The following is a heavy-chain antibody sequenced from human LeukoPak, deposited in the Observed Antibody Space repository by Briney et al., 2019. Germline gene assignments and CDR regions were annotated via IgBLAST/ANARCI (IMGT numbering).Heavy chain of an antibody. CDR1: GGSISSYY. J-gene: IGHJ3*02. CDR3: ARPTSITMIGGAFDI. CDR2: IYYSGST. Sequence: SETLSLTCTVSGGSISSYYWSWIRQPPGKGLEWIGYIYYSGSTNYNPSLRSRVTISVDTSKNQFSLKLSSVTAADTAVYYCARPTSITMIGGAFDIWGQGTMVTVSS. D-gene: IGHD3-22*01. V-gene: IGHV4-59*01.